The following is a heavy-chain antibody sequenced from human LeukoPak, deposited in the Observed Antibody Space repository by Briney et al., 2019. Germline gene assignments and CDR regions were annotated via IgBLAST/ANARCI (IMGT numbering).Heavy chain of an antibody. CDR1: GGSITSGRYY. CDR3: AREGSSSIDY. V-gene: IGHV4-31*03. Sequence: TLSLTCTLSGGSITSGRYYWTWIRQHPGKGLEWIGYIYYSGSTYYNPSLKSRVTISVDTSKNQFSLKLSSVTAADTAVYYCAREGSSSIDYWGQGTLVTVSS. CDR2: IYYSGST. D-gene: IGHD3-10*01. J-gene: IGHJ4*02.